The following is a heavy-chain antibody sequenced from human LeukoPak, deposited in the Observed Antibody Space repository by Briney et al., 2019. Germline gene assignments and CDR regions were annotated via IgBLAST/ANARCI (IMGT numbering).Heavy chain of an antibody. CDR3: ARQSGLVPADGFEI. Sequence: GESLKISCKGSGYSFTNSWIGWVRQMPGNGLEWIGIIYAGDSDTRYSPSFQGQVTISVDTSICTAYLPSGSLKASHPPMYYCARQSGLVPADGFEIWGKGTMVTVAS. CDR2: IYAGDSDT. D-gene: IGHD6-19*01. V-gene: IGHV5-51*01. J-gene: IGHJ3*02. CDR1: GYSFTNSW.